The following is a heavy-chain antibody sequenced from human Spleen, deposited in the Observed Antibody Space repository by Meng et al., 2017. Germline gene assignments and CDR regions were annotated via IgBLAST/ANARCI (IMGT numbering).Heavy chain of an antibody. CDR1: GFSLSTAGVG. D-gene: IGHD4-17*01. V-gene: IGHV2-5*02. CDR3: AHNLYGDYYFDY. J-gene: IGHJ4*02. Sequence: SGPTLVKPTQTLTLTCTFSGFSLSTAGVGVGWIRQPPGKALEWLAIIYWDDDKRYSPSLKSSLTITKDTSKNQVVLTMTNMDPLDTATYYCAHNLYGDYYFDYWGQGTLVTVSS. CDR2: IYWDDDK.